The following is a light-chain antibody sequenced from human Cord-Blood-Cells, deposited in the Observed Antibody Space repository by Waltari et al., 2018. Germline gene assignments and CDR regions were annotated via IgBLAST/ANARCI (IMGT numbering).Light chain of an antibody. CDR3: CSYAGSSTYV. V-gene: IGLV2-23*02. CDR1: SSDVGSSNL. J-gene: IGLJ1*01. Sequence: QSALTQPASVSGSPGQSITISCTGTSSDVGSSNLVSWYQQHPGKAPKLMIYEVSKRPSGVSNRFSGSKTGNTASLTISGLQAEDEAYYYCCSYAGSSTYVFGTGTKVTVL. CDR2: EVS.